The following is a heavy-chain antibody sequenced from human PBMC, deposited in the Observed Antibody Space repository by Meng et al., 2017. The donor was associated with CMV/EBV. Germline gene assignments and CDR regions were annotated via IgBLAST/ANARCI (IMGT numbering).Heavy chain of an antibody. V-gene: IGHV1-18*01. CDR1: GGTFSSYA. D-gene: IGHD6-13*01. Sequence: ASVKVSCKASGGTFSSYAISWVRQAPGQGLEWMGWISAYNGNTNYAQKLQGRVTMTTDTSTSTAYMELRSLRSDDTAVYYCARDLNSSSWFYYYYYGMDVWGQGTTVTVSS. CDR3: ARDLNSSSWFYYYYYGMDV. CDR2: ISAYNGNT. J-gene: IGHJ6*02.